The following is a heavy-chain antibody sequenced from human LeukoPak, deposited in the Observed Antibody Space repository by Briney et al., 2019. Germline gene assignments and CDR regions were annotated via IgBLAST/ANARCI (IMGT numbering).Heavy chain of an antibody. CDR1: GFTFSDAW. CDR2: IKSKTDRGTT. V-gene: IGHV3-15*01. Sequence: PGGSLRLSCVVSGFTFSDAWMSWVRQAPGKGLEWVGRIKSKTDRGTTDYAAPVKGRFTISRDDSKNTLYLQMNSLKIEDTAVYYCTTGFSTGNWGQGTLVTVSS. J-gene: IGHJ4*02. CDR3: TTGFSTGN. D-gene: IGHD4-17*01.